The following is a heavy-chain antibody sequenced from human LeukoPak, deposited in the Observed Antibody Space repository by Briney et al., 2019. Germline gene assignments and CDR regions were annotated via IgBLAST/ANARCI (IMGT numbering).Heavy chain of an antibody. J-gene: IGHJ4*02. D-gene: IGHD6-13*01. Sequence: PGGSLRLSCAASGFTFSSYAMHWVRQAPGRGLEWVAVIASDGREKHCTDSVKGRFTISRDNSKNTLYLQMNSLRAEDTAVYFCAKDSKVGAADYYFDYWGQGTLVTVSS. CDR3: AKDSKVGAADYYFDY. CDR2: IASDGREK. V-gene: IGHV3-30*18. CDR1: GFTFSSYA.